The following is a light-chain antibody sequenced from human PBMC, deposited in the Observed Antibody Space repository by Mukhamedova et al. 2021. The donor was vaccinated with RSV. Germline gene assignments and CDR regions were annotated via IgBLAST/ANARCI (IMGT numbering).Light chain of an antibody. V-gene: IGKV3-20*01. Sequence: GERATLSCRASQSVSSSYLAWYQQKPGQAPRLLIYGASSRATGIPDRFSGSGSGTDFTLTISRLEPEDFAVYYCQQYGSSPDSF. J-gene: IGKJ2*03. CDR1: QSVSSSY. CDR2: GAS. CDR3: QQYGSSPDS.